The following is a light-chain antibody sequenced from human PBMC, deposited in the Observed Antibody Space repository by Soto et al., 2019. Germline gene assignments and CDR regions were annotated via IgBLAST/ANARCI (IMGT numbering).Light chain of an antibody. CDR2: RAA. J-gene: IGKJ1*01. CDR3: QQYNSYPRT. V-gene: IGKV1-5*03. Sequence: DIQMTQSPSTLSASVGDSVTIPCRASQSISTWLAWFQPKPGQAPKFLIYRAASLESGIPSRFSGSGSGTEFTLTISSLQPDDFATYYCQQYNSYPRTFGQGTKVEIK. CDR1: QSISTW.